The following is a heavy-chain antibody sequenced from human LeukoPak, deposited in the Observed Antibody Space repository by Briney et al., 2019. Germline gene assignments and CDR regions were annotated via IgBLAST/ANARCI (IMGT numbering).Heavy chain of an antibody. Sequence: PSETLSLTCAVYGGSFSGCYWSWIRQPPGKGLEWIGEINHSGSTNYNPSLKSRVTISVDTSKNQFSLKLSSVTAADTAVYYCARDGGGWGLDYWGQGTLVTVSS. CDR1: GGSFSGCY. V-gene: IGHV4-34*01. CDR2: INHSGST. CDR3: ARDGGGWGLDY. D-gene: IGHD6-19*01. J-gene: IGHJ4*02.